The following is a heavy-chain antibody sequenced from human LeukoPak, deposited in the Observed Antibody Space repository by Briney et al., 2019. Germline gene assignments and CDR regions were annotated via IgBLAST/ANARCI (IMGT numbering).Heavy chain of an antibody. V-gene: IGHV1-2*02. CDR3: ARVAETTVVTPYFDY. J-gene: IGHJ4*02. D-gene: IGHD4-23*01. CDR1: GYTFTGYY. Sequence: ASVKVSCKASGYTFTGYYMHWVRQAPGQGLEWMGWVNPNSGGTNYAQKFQGRVTMTRDTSISTAYMELSRLRSDDTAVYYCARVAETTVVTPYFDYWGQGTLVTVSS. CDR2: VNPNSGGT.